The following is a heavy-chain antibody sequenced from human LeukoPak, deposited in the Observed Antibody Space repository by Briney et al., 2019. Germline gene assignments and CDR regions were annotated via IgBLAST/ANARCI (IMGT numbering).Heavy chain of an antibody. D-gene: IGHD1-14*01. J-gene: IGHJ4*02. V-gene: IGHV3-7*01. Sequence: PGGSLRLSCAASGFTFSGHWMSWVCQAPGKGLEWVANINQGGSDKCYVDSVKGRFTISRDNANNLLYLQMNSLRGEDTAVYYCTRDRSRAEDDWGQGTLVTVSS. CDR2: INQGGSDK. CDR3: TRDRSRAEDD. CDR1: GFTFSGHW.